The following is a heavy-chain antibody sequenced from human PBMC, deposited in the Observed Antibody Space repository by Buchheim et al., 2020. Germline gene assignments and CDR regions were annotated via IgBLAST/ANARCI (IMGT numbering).Heavy chain of an antibody. CDR3: ARGSGSPGGYFDY. V-gene: IGHV3-30-3*01. CDR1: GFTFSSYA. Sequence: QVQLVESGGGVVQPGRSLRLSCAASGFTFSSYAMHWVRQAPGKGLEWVAVISYDGSNKYYADSVKGRFTISRANSKNTLYLQMNSLRAEDTAVYYCARGSGSPGGYFDYWGQGTL. D-gene: IGHD1-26*01. J-gene: IGHJ4*02. CDR2: ISYDGSNK.